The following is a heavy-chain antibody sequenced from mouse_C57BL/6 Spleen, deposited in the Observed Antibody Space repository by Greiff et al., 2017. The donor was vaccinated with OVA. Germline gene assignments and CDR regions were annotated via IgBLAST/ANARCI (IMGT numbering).Heavy chain of an antibody. Sequence: EVKLVESGGGLVKPGGSLKLSCAASGFTFSDYGMHWVRQAPEKGLEWVAYISSGSSTIYYADTVKGRFTISRDNAKNTLFLQMTSLRSEDTAVYYCARDPGYDLYAMDYWGQGTSVTVSS. CDR1: GFTFSDYG. V-gene: IGHV5-17*01. CDR3: ARDPGYDLYAMDY. J-gene: IGHJ4*01. CDR2: ISSGSSTI. D-gene: IGHD2-3*01.